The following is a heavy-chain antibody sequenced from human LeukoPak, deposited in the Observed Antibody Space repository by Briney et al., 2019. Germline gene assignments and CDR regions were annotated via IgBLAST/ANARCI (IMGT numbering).Heavy chain of an antibody. CDR2: STGGGGTE. J-gene: IGHJ4*02. CDR1: GFTITTYA. V-gene: IGHV3-23*01. D-gene: IGHD1-26*01. Sequence: SAGSLRLSCAASGFTITTYAVNWLRQAPGHGLEWVSSTGGGGTEYSADSVKGLFITSSDSFHTFDHLQMNRRTVEDTAEYYSTSAQGALDYWGQGTLVTVSS. CDR3: TSAQGALDY.